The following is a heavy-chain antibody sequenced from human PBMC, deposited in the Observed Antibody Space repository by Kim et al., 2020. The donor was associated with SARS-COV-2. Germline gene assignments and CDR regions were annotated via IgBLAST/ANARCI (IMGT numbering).Heavy chain of an antibody. CDR2: IYSGGST. D-gene: IGHD3-10*01. CDR1: GGSISSLAY. V-gene: IGHV4-39*01. J-gene: IGHJ4*02. CDR3: ASVRGFASGVDY. Sequence: SETLSLTCTVSGGSISSLAYWNWIRQTPGKGLEWMGTIYSGGSTYYNPSLKSRLTISMDTSKNRFSLKVTSVSAADTAVYYCASVRGFASGVDYWGLGTL.